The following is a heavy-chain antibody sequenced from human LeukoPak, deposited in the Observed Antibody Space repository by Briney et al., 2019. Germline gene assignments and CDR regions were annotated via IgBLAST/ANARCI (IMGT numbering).Heavy chain of an antibody. CDR3: ARGLDGIVVVPAAWRWFDP. J-gene: IGHJ5*02. CDR2: INHSGST. CDR1: GGSISSSSYY. D-gene: IGHD2-2*01. V-gene: IGHV4-39*07. Sequence: SETLSLTCTVSGGSISSSSYYWSWIRQPPGKGLEWIGEINHSGSTNYNPSLKSRVTISVDTSKNQFSLKLSSVTAADTTVYYCARGLDGIVVVPAAWRWFDPWGQGTLVTVSS.